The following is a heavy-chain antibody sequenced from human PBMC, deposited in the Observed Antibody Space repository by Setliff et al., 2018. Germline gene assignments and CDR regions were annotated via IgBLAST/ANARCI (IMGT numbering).Heavy chain of an antibody. CDR3: ARDNWAAAGIFDY. V-gene: IGHV1-2*02. CDR1: GYTFTNYG. Sequence: ASVKVSCKASGYTFTNYGISWVRQAPGQGLEWMGWINPKSGVTKYAQRFEGGVTMTGDTSIKTVYMELSRLRYDDTAVYYCARDNWAAAGIFDYWGQGTLVTVSS. J-gene: IGHJ4*02. CDR2: INPKSGVT. D-gene: IGHD6-13*01.